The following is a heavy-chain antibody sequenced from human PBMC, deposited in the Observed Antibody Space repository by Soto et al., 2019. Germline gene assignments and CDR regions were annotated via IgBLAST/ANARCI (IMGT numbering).Heavy chain of an antibody. J-gene: IGHJ6*02. CDR1: GGSISSYY. Sequence: QVQLQESGPGLVKPSETLSLTCTVSGGSISSYYWSWIRQPPGKGLEWIGYIYYSGSTNYNPSLKSRVTISVDTSKNKFSLKLSSVTAADTAVYYCARVYSNSHYYYYGMDVWGQGTTVTVSS. D-gene: IGHD4-4*01. CDR2: IYYSGST. V-gene: IGHV4-59*01. CDR3: ARVYSNSHYYYYGMDV.